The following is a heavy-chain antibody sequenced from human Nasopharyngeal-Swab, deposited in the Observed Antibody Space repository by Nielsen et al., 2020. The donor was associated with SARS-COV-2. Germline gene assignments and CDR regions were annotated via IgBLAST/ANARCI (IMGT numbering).Heavy chain of an antibody. D-gene: IGHD3-3*01. CDR1: GGSISSYY. CDR2: IYTSGST. J-gene: IGHJ4*02. Sequence: SETLSLTCTVSGGSISSYYWSWIRQPAGKGLEWIGRIYTSGSTNYNPSLKSRVTMSVDTSKNQFSLKLSSVTAADTAVYYCARDGADFWSGMGFDYWGQGTLVTDSS. CDR3: ARDGADFWSGMGFDY. V-gene: IGHV4-4*07.